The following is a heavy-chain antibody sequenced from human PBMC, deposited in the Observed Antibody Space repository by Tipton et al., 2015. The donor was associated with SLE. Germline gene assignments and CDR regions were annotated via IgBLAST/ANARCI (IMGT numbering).Heavy chain of an antibody. CDR2: ISGSGNST. J-gene: IGHJ4*02. V-gene: IGHV3-23*01. CDR1: GFTFDDYA. CDR3: AHRGTSSGYYYYFDY. D-gene: IGHD3-22*01. Sequence: SLRLSCAASGFTFDDYAMYWVRQAPGKGLEWVSGISGSGNSTYYADSLKGRFTISRDNSKNTLYLQMNSLRAEDTAVYYCAHRGTSSGYYYYFDYWGQGTLVTVSS.